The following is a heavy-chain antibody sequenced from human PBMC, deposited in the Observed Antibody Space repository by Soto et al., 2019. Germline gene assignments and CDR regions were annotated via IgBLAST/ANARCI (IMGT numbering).Heavy chain of an antibody. CDR3: ARAAKVDTDLGGYYYYNMDV. V-gene: IGHV4-61*08. J-gene: IGHJ6*02. CDR2: IYHTGTT. Sequence: QVQLQQSGPGLVKPSETLSLSCTVSGASVSSGVYYWTWIRQPPGKELEWIGSIYHTGTTNYHPSLKSRVTISVDTSKSQFSLRLSSVTAADTAVYYCARAAKVDTDLGGYYYYNMDVWGQGTTVTVSS. CDR1: GASVSSGVYY. D-gene: IGHD5-18*01.